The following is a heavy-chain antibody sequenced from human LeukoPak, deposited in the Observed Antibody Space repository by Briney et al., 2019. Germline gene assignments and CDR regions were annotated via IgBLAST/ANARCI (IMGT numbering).Heavy chain of an antibody. V-gene: IGHV4-59*01. J-gene: IGHJ6*02. D-gene: IGHD2-2*01. Sequence: PSETLSLTCAVYGGSFSSYYWSWIRQPPGKGLEWIGYIYYSGSTNYNPSLKSRVTISVDTSKNQFSLKLSSVTAADTAVYYCARAPESLGYCSSTSCYRYYYGMDVWGQGTTVTVSS. CDR2: IYYSGST. CDR3: ARAPESLGYCSSTSCYRYYYGMDV. CDR1: GGSFSSYY.